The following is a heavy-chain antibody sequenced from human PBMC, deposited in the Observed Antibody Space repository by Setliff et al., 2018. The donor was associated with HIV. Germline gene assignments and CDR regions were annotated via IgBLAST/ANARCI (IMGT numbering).Heavy chain of an antibody. D-gene: IGHD3-10*01. Sequence: PGGSLRLSCAASGFSFSNFAMTWVRQAPGKGLEWVSYISSSSSTIYYADSVKGRFTISRDNAKNSLYLQMNSLRAEDTAVYYCARDTGGSGSYPGYFDYWGQGTLVTVSS. V-gene: IGHV3-48*04. CDR2: ISSSSSTI. J-gene: IGHJ4*02. CDR1: GFSFSNFA. CDR3: ARDTGGSGSYPGYFDY.